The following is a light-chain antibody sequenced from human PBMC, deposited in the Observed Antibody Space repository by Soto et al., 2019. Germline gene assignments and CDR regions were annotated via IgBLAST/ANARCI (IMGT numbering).Light chain of an antibody. CDR2: AAS. Sequence: DIQMTQSPSSLSASVGDRVTITCRASQSISSYLNWYQQKPGKAPKLLIYAASSLQSGVPSRFSGSGSGTDFTLTISSLQPEDFATYYCQQSYSTPLVTFGQGTKV. V-gene: IGKV1-39*01. CDR1: QSISSY. J-gene: IGKJ1*01. CDR3: QQSYSTPLVT.